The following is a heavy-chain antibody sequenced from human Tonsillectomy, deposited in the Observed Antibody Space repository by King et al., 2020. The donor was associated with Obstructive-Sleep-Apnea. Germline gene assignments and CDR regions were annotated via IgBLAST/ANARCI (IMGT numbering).Heavy chain of an antibody. D-gene: IGHD3-22*01. Sequence: QLVQSGGGVVQPGRSLRLSCAASGFTFSSSVLHLVRQAPGKGLEWVAGISVDGRGEFYAESVKGRFAISRDNSKNTLYLQMNSLSADETAGDYCAREGHSSGRAGDFDYWGQGTLVTVSS. CDR1: GFTFSSSV. CDR3: AREGHSSGRAGDFDY. J-gene: IGHJ4*02. CDR2: ISVDGRGE. V-gene: IGHV3-30*09.